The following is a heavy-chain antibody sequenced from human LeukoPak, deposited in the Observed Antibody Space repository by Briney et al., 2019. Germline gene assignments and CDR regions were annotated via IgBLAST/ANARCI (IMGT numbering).Heavy chain of an antibody. CDR3: ARGITMVREGFDY. CDR1: GGTFSSYA. Sequence: PVKVSCKASGGTFSSYAISWVRQAPGQGLEWMGGIIPIFGTANYAQKFQGRVTITADESTSTAYMELSSLRSEDTAVYYCARGITMVREGFDYWGQGTLVIVSS. V-gene: IGHV1-69*13. CDR2: IIPIFGTA. J-gene: IGHJ4*02. D-gene: IGHD3-10*01.